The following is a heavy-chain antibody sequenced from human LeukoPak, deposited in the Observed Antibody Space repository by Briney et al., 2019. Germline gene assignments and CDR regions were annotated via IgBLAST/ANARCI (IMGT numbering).Heavy chain of an antibody. CDR2: IGTAGDT. D-gene: IGHD5-12*01. V-gene: IGHV3-13*01. Sequence: GGSLRLSCAAPGFTFSSYDMHWVRQATGKGLEWVSAIGTAGDTYYPGSVKGRFTISRENAKNSSYLQMNSLRAGDTAVYYCARGGGGYPPRGAFDIWGQGTMVTVSS. J-gene: IGHJ3*02. CDR1: GFTFSSYD. CDR3: ARGGGGYPPRGAFDI.